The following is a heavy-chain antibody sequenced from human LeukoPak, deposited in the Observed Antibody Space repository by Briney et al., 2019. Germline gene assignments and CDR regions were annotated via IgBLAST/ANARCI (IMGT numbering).Heavy chain of an antibody. J-gene: IGHJ4*02. CDR2: INHSGST. CDR3: ATIVVVPAAMPNDFDY. Sequence: SETLSLTCAVYGGSFSGYYWSWIRQPPGKGLEWIGEINHSGSTNYNPSFKSRVTISVDTSKNQFSLKLSSVTAADTAVYYCATIVVVPAAMPNDFDYWGQGTLVTVSS. V-gene: IGHV4-34*01. CDR1: GGSFSGYY. D-gene: IGHD2-2*01.